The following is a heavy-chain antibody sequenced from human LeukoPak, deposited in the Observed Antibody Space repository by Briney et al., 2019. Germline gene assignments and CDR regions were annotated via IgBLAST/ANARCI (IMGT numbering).Heavy chain of an antibody. J-gene: IGHJ4*02. Sequence: GGSLRLSCATSGFRYSDNYMSWIRQAPGKGLQWLSYISGDGYDINYSDSVKGRFTVARDNAKNALYLQMNSLGVEDTAIYYCATKAREAPEWGQGTLVTVSS. CDR2: ISGDGYDI. D-gene: IGHD1/OR15-1a*01. CDR3: ATKAREAPE. V-gene: IGHV3-11*01. CDR1: GFRYSDNY.